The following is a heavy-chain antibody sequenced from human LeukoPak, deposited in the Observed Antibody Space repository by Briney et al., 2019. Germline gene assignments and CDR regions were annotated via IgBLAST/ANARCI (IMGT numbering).Heavy chain of an antibody. Sequence: KSSETLSLTCTVSGGSVGSAGYYWSWIRQPPGKGLEWIGEINHSGSTNYNPSLKSRVTISVDTSKNQFSLKLSSVTAADTAVYYCARVRFRAFNGWGQGTLVTVSS. V-gene: IGHV4-61*08. J-gene: IGHJ4*02. CDR3: ARVRFRAFNG. CDR1: GGSVGSAGYY. CDR2: INHSGST.